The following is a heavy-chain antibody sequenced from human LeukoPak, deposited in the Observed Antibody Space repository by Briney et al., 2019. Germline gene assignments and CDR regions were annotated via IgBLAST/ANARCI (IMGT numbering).Heavy chain of an antibody. CDR1: GYTFTSYY. CDR2: INPSGGST. V-gene: IGHV1-46*01. J-gene: IGHJ6*03. CDR3: ARAEYYYYMDV. Sequence: ASVKVSCKASGYTFTSYYMHWVRQAPGQGLEWMGIINPSGGSTSYAQKFQGRVTMTRDMPTSTVYMELSSLRSEDTAVYYCARAEYYYYMDVWGKGTTVTVSS.